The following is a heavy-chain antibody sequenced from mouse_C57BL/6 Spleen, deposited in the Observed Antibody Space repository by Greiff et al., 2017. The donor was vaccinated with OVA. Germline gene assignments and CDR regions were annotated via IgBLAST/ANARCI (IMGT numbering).Heavy chain of an antibody. V-gene: IGHV1-82*01. J-gene: IGHJ2*01. CDR1: GYAFSSSW. Sequence: VKLQESGPELVKPGASVKISCKASGYAFSSSWMNWVKQRPGKGLEWIGRIYPGDGDTNYNGKFKGKATLTADKSSSTAYMQLSSLTSEDSAVYFCAPAYYGSSYWGQGTTLTVSS. CDR2: IYPGDGDT. CDR3: APAYYGSSY. D-gene: IGHD1-1*01.